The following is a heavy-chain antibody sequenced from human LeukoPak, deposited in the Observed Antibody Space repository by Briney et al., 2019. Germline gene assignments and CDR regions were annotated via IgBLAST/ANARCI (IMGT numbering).Heavy chain of an antibody. CDR2: INHSGST. Sequence: ASETLSLTCAVYGGSFSGYYWSWIRQPPGKGLEWIGEINHSGSTNYNPSLKSRVTISVDTSKNQFSLKLSSVTAADTAVYYCASRSGWYGFDYWGQGTLVTVSS. V-gene: IGHV4-34*01. CDR1: GGSFSGYY. J-gene: IGHJ4*02. CDR3: ASRSGWYGFDY. D-gene: IGHD6-19*01.